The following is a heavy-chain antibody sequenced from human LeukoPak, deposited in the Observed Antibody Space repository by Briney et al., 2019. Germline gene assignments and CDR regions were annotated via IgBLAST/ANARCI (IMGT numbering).Heavy chain of an antibody. CDR2: ISNNGGST. CDR1: GFTFSSYA. D-gene: IGHD1-26*01. J-gene: IGHJ4*02. CDR3: ARGDSVSHLDY. V-gene: IGHV3-64*01. Sequence: GGSLRLPCVASGFTFSSYAMHWVRQAPGKGLEYVSAISNNGGSTYYANSVKGRFTISRDDSKNTLSLQMGSLRAEDKAVYYCARGDSVSHLDYWGQGSLVTVSS.